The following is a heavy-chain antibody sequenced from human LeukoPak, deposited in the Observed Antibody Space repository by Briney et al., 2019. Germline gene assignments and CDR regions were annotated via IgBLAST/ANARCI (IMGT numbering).Heavy chain of an antibody. CDR2: IDPSDSYT. CDR3: ARHYGSLFDY. D-gene: IGHD3-10*01. V-gene: IGHV5-10-1*01. Sequence: GESLKISCKGSGYSFTSYWISWVGQMPGKGLEWMGRIDPSDSYTNYSPSFQGHVTISADKSISTAYLQWSSLKASDSAMYYCARHYGSLFDYWGQGTLVTVSS. CDR1: GYSFTSYW. J-gene: IGHJ4*02.